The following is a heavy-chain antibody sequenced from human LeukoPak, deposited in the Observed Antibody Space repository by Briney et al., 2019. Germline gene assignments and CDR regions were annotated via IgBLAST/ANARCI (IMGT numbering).Heavy chain of an antibody. CDR3: ARVAEAAAFDS. CDR2: IGRNSRYI. CDR1: GFTFSTYS. J-gene: IGHJ4*02. V-gene: IGHV3-21*06. D-gene: IGHD6-13*01. Sequence: PGGSLRPSCAASGFTFSTYSMNWVRQAPGKGLEWVSSIGRNSRYIYYADSMRGRFTISRDNAKNSLYLQMNSLKPEDTAVYYCARVAEAAAFDSWGQGTLVTVSS.